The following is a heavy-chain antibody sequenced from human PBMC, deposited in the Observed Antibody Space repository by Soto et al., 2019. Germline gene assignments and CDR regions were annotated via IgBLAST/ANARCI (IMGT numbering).Heavy chain of an antibody. CDR2: IIPILGIA. Sequence: QVQLVQSGAEVQKPGSSVKVSCKASGGTFSSYTISWVRQAPGQGLEWMGRIIPILGIANYAQKFQGRVTITADKSTSTAYMELSSLRSEDTAVYYCARDRGYSGYDYYYYYMDVWGKGTTVTVSS. CDR3: ARDRGYSGYDYYYYYMDV. J-gene: IGHJ6*03. CDR1: GGTFSSYT. D-gene: IGHD5-12*01. V-gene: IGHV1-69*08.